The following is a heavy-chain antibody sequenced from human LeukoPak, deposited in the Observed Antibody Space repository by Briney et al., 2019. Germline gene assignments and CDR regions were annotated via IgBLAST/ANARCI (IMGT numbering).Heavy chain of an antibody. D-gene: IGHD6-13*01. V-gene: IGHV4-34*01. Sequence: SETLSLTCAVYGGSFSGYYWSWIRQPPGKGLEWIGEINHSGSTNYNPSLKSRVTISVDTSKNQFSLKLSSVTAADTAVYYCARADSSSWSYYYYFYMDVWGKGTTVTVSS. CDR3: ARADSSSWSYYYYFYMDV. J-gene: IGHJ6*03. CDR1: GGSFSGYY. CDR2: INHSGST.